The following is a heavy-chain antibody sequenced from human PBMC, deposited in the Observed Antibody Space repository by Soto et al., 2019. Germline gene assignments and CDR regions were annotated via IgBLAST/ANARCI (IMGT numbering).Heavy chain of an antibody. CDR2: FDPEDGET. V-gene: IGHV1-24*01. CDR1: GYTLTELS. Sequence: ASVKVAGKVSGYTLTELSMHWVLQARGKGLEWMGGFDPEDGETIYAQKFQGRVTMTEDTSTDTAYMELSSLRSEDTAVYYCATDLPNYDFWSGRARSYYSSGMDVWGQGTTLTVSS. J-gene: IGHJ6*02. CDR3: ATDLPNYDFWSGRARSYYSSGMDV. D-gene: IGHD3-3*01.